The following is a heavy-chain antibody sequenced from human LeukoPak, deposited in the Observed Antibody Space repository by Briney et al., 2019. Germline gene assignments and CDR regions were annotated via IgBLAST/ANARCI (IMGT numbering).Heavy chain of an antibody. V-gene: IGHV3-7*01. CDR1: GFTFSSYG. D-gene: IGHD4-17*01. J-gene: IGHJ4*02. CDR3: ARGDHYGDYFDY. Sequence: GGSLRLSCAASGFTFSSYGMHWVRQAPGKGLEWVANIRKDASQIYYVDSVRGRFTISRDNAKSSLYLQMSSLRAKDTAVYYCARGDHYGDYFDYWGQGTLVTVSS. CDR2: IRKDASQI.